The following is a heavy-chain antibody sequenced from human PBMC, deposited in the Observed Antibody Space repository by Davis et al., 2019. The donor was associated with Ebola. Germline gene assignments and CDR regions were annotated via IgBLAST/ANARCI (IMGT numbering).Heavy chain of an antibody. CDR3: ARVIDGDFYYYGMDV. D-gene: IGHD4-17*01. Sequence: AASVKVSCKASGYTFTSYDINWVRQATGQGLEWMGWMNPNSGNTGYAQKFQGRVTMTRNNSISTAYMELSSLRSEDTAVYYCARVIDGDFYYYGMDVWGQGTTVTVSS. V-gene: IGHV1-8*01. CDR1: GYTFTSYD. J-gene: IGHJ6*02. CDR2: MNPNSGNT.